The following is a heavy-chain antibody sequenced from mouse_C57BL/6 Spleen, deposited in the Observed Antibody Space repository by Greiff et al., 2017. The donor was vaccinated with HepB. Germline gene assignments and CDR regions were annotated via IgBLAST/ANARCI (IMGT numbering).Heavy chain of an antibody. CDR2: IYPGSGST. V-gene: IGHV1-55*01. J-gene: IGHJ2*01. CDR3: AREDRQLRPYFDY. Sequence: VQLQQPGAELVKPGASVKMSCKASGYTFTSYWITWVKQRPGQGLEWIGDIYPGSGSTNYNEKFKSKATLTVDTSSSTAYMQLSSLTSEDSAVYYCAREDRQLRPYFDYWGQGTTLTVSS. CDR1: GYTFTSYW. D-gene: IGHD3-2*02.